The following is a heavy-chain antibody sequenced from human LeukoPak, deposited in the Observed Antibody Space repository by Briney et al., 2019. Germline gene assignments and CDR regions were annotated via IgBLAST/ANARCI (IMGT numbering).Heavy chain of an antibody. D-gene: IGHD1-1*01. CDR2: LNWNGGST. CDR1: GFTFGDYA. CDR3: ARVLTGNDY. J-gene: IGHJ4*02. V-gene: IGHV3-20*04. Sequence: PGGSLRLSCAASGFTFGDYAMSWVRQAPGKGLEWVSGLNWNGGSTGYADSVKGRFTISRDNVKNSLYLRMNSLRAEDTALYYCARVLTGNDYWGQGTLDTVSS.